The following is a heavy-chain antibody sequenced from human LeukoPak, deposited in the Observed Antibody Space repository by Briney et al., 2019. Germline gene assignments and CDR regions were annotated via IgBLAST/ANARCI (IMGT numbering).Heavy chain of an antibody. D-gene: IGHD6-19*01. V-gene: IGHV4-38-2*02. Sequence: KPSETLSLTCTVSGYSISSGYYWGWIRQPPGKGLEWIGSIYHSGSTYYNPSLKSRVTISVDTSKNQFSLKLSSVTAADTAVYYCARSGHSSGWYPTYYYYYMDVWGKGTTVTVSS. CDR3: ARSGHSSGWYPTYYYYYMDV. CDR2: IYHSGST. J-gene: IGHJ6*03. CDR1: GYSISSGYY.